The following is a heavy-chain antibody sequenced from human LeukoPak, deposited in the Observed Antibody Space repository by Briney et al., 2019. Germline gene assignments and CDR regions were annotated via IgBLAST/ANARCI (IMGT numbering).Heavy chain of an antibody. CDR3: ARLKAAAGSNFDY. Sequence: GGSLRLSCAASGFTVFNYAMAWVRQAPGKGLEWVSAINGGNDATNYANSVKGRFTISRDTAKNSLYLQMNSLRAEDTALYYCARLKAAAGSNFDYWGQGTLVTVSS. J-gene: IGHJ4*02. CDR1: GFTVFNYA. CDR2: INGGNDAT. D-gene: IGHD6-13*01. V-gene: IGHV3-23*01.